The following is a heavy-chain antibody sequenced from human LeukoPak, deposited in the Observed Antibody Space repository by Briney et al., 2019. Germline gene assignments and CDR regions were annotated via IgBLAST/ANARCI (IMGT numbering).Heavy chain of an antibody. CDR2: INHSGST. J-gene: IGHJ4*02. D-gene: IGHD1-14*01. Sequence: PSETLSLTCAVYGGSFSGYYWSWIRQPPGKGLEWIGEINHSGSTNYNPSLKSRVTISVDTSKNQFSLKLSSVTAADTAVYYCARHHVPGYFDYWGQGTLVTVSS. V-gene: IGHV4-34*01. CDR1: GGSFSGYY. CDR3: ARHHVPGYFDY.